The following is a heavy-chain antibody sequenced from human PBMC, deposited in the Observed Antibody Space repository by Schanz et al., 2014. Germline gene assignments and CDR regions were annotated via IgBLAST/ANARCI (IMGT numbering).Heavy chain of an antibody. D-gene: IGHD1-7*01. V-gene: IGHV3-74*02. CDR3: AMGGYQLHH. CDR2: INSDGTTT. J-gene: IGHJ4*02. CDR1: GFNFNTYA. Sequence: EVQLLESGGGLAQPGGSLRLACAASGFNFNTYAMSWVRQAPGKGLEWVSHINSDGTTTTYADSVKGRFTISRDNAENTLYLQMNSLRVEDTAVYYCAMGGYQLHHWGQGTLVTVSS.